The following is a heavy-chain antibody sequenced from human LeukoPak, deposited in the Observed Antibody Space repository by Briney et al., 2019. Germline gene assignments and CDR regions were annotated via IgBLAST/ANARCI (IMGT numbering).Heavy chain of an antibody. CDR1: GFIFSNYA. CDR2: LKSVGDSA. V-gene: IGHV3-23*01. CDR3: AKGTLGQCSAGGCYPFDF. Sequence: GGSLRLSCVGSGFIFSNYAMSCFPDAPRKGLEWGSGLKSVGDSAAYTDSVRGRFTISRDNSRNTLYLQMNSLRVEDTALYYCAKGTLGQCSAGGCYPFDFWGQGTLVTVSS. D-gene: IGHD2-15*01. J-gene: IGHJ4*02.